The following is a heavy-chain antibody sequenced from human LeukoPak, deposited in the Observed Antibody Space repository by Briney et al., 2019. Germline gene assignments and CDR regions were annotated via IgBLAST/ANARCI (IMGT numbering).Heavy chain of an antibody. Sequence: ASVKVSCKASGYTFTGYYIHWVRQAPGQGLEWMGWINPNSGGTNYAQKFQGRVTMTRDTSISTAYMELSRLRSDDTAVYYCARGVEGSSSWYYYYYMDVWGKGTTVTVSS. CDR1: GYTFTGYY. D-gene: IGHD6-13*01. V-gene: IGHV1-2*02. CDR2: INPNSGGT. J-gene: IGHJ6*03. CDR3: ARGVEGSSSWYYYYYMDV.